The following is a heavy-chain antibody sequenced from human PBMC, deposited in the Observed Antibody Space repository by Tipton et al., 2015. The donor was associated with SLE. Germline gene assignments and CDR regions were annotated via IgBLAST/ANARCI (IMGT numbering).Heavy chain of an antibody. CDR3: ARSPTYYYDSSGYYPRAFDI. D-gene: IGHD3-22*01. J-gene: IGHJ3*02. CDR2: ISAYNGNT. CDR1: GYTFTSYG. V-gene: IGHV1-18*01. Sequence: QVQLVQSGAEVKKPGASVKVSCKASGYTFTSYGISWVRQAPGQGLEWMGWISAYNGNTNYAQKLQGRVTMTTDTSTSTAYMELRSLRSDDTAVYYCARSPTYYYDSSGYYPRAFDIWGQGTMVTVSS.